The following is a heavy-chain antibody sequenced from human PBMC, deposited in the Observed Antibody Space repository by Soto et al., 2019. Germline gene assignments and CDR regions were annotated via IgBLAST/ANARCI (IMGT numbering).Heavy chain of an antibody. Sequence: EVQLLESGGGLVQPGGSLRLSCAASGFTFSSYAMSWVREAPGKGLEWVSAISGSGGSTYYADSVKGRFTISRDNSKNTLYLQMNSLRAEDTAVYYCAKDRAAADVFDYWGQGTLVTVSS. D-gene: IGHD6-13*01. CDR2: ISGSGGST. CDR3: AKDRAAADVFDY. CDR1: GFTFSSYA. V-gene: IGHV3-23*01. J-gene: IGHJ4*02.